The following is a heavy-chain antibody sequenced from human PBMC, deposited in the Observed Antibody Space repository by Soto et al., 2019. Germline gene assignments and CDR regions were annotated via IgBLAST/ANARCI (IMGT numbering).Heavy chain of an antibody. J-gene: IGHJ6*02. CDR2: INAGNGNT. D-gene: IGHD2-2*01. Sequence: GASVKVSCKASGYTFTSYAMHWVRQAPGQRLEWMGWINAGNGNTKYSQKFQGRVTITRDTSASTAYMELSSLRSEDTAVYYCARSLVVLVPAASEDYGMDVWGQGTTVTVSS. V-gene: IGHV1-3*01. CDR1: GYTFTSYA. CDR3: ARSLVVLVPAASEDYGMDV.